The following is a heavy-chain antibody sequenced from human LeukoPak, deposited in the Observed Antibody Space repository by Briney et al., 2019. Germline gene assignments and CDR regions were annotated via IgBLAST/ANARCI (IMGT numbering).Heavy chain of an antibody. CDR2: IIPIFGTA. J-gene: IGHJ4*02. CDR1: GGTFSSYA. V-gene: IGHV1-69*05. CDR3: AREGVPAAALDY. D-gene: IGHD2-2*01. Sequence: SVKVSCKASGGTFSSYAISWVRQAPGQGLEWMGGIIPIFGTANYAQKFQGRVTITTDESTSTGYMELSSLRSEDTDVYYCAREGVPAAALDYWGQGTLVTVSS.